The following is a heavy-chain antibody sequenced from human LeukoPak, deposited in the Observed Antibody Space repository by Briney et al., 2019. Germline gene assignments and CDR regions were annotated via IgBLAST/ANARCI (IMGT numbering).Heavy chain of an antibody. CDR2: IGTAGDT. Sequence: GGSLRLSCAASGFTFSDYDMHWVRQATGKGLEWVSAIGTAGDTYYLGSVKGRFTISRENAKNSLYLQMNSLRDGDTAVYYCTKARSGHYGVDVWGQGTTVTVSS. V-gene: IGHV3-13*01. CDR1: GFTFSDYD. CDR3: TKARSGHYGVDV. J-gene: IGHJ6*02. D-gene: IGHD3-3*01.